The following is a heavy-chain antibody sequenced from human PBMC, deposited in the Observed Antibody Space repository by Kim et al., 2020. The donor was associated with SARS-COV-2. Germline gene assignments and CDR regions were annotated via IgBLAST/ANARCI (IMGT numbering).Heavy chain of an antibody. D-gene: IGHD5-12*01. CDR3: ARPYGGYVGWFDP. V-gene: IGHV5-10-1*01. Sequence: SPSFQGHVTRSADKSISTTYLQWSSLKASDTAMYYCARPYGGYVGWFDPWGQGTLVTVSS. J-gene: IGHJ5*02.